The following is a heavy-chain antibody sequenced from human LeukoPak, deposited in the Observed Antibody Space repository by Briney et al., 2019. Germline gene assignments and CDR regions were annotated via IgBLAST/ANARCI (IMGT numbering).Heavy chain of an antibody. J-gene: IGHJ4*02. V-gene: IGHV3-23*01. Sequence: PGGSLRLSCAASGFTFGSYAMSWARQTPGKSLEWVSIITNGGVTTYYADSVRGRFTISRDNSKNMLYLQMNSLRAEDTAVYYCVKLSSGSGSKFGFDSWGQGTLVTVSS. CDR3: VKLSSGSGSKFGFDS. CDR2: ITNGGVTT. CDR1: GFTFGSYA. D-gene: IGHD6-19*01.